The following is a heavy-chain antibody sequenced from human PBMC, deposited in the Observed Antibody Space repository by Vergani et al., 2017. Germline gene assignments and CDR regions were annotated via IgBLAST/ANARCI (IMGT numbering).Heavy chain of an antibody. D-gene: IGHD6-19*01. V-gene: IGHV4-34*01. CDR1: GGSFSGYY. Sequence: QVQLPQWGAGLLKPSETLSLTCAVYGGSFSGYYWSWIRQPPGKGLEWIGEINHSGSTNYNPSLKSRVTISVDTSKNQCSRKMSSVTAGDTAVYYCARGRRIAVAPFVSGVIKHWGQGTLVTVSS. CDR3: ARGRRIAVAPFVSGVIKH. CDR2: INHSGST. J-gene: IGHJ1*01.